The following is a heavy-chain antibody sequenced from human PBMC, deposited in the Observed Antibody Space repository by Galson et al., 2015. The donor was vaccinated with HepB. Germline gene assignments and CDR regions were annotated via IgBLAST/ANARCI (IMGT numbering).Heavy chain of an antibody. D-gene: IGHD1-26*01. CDR2: ISYDGRNI. CDR3: AKDIRELLLDALDI. Sequence: SLRLSCAASGFTFTSYGMHWVRQAPGKGLEWVAVISYDGRNIYYADSVKGRFTISRDNSKDTLFLQMNSLRAEDTAVYYCAKDIRELLLDALDIWGQGTMVTVSS. CDR1: GFTFTSYG. J-gene: IGHJ3*02. V-gene: IGHV3-30*18.